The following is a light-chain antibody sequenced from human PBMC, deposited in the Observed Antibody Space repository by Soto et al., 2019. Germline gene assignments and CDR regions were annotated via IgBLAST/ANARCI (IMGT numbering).Light chain of an antibody. CDR1: QSVSSSY. CDR2: GAS. CDR3: QQYGSSPGT. J-gene: IGKJ2*01. Sequence: EIVLTQSPDPLPLSPGERTTLSCRASQSVSSSYLAWYQQKPGQAPGPLIYGASSRATGIPDRFSGSGSGADFTLTISRLEPEDFAVYYCQQYGSSPGTFGQGTKLEIK. V-gene: IGKV3-20*01.